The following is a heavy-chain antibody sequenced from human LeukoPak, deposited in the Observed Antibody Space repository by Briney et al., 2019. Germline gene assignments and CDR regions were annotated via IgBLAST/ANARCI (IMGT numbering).Heavy chain of an antibody. Sequence: PGGSLRLSCAASGFTFSSYAMSWVRQAPGKGLEWVPAISGSGGSTYYADSVKGRFTISRDNSKNTLYLQMNGLRAEDTAVYYCAKDPTFGMGAANLGYWGQGTLVTVSS. CDR3: AKDPTFGMGAANLGY. D-gene: IGHD3-16*01. CDR2: ISGSGGST. J-gene: IGHJ4*02. V-gene: IGHV3-23*01. CDR1: GFTFSSYA.